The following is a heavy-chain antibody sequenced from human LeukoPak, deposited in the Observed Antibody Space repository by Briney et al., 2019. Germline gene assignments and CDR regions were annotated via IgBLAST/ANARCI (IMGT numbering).Heavy chain of an antibody. CDR2: ISISGDDT. D-gene: IGHD5-18*01. CDR1: GFSFSSHA. Sequence: GGSLRLSCATSGFSFSSHAMTWVRQAPGKGLEWLSAISISGDDTYYADSVKGRFTISRDNSKNTLYLQMNSLRAEDTAVYYCAKMGGGSYGYYYGMDVWGQGTTVTVSS. J-gene: IGHJ6*02. CDR3: AKMGGGSYGYYYGMDV. V-gene: IGHV3-23*01.